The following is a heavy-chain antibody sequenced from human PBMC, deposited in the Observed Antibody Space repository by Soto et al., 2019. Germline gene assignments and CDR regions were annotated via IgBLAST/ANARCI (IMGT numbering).Heavy chain of an antibody. Sequence: SETLSLTCAVYGGSFSGYYWSWIRQPPGKGLEWIGEINHSGSTNYNPSLKSRVTISVDTSKNQFSLKLSSVTAADMAVYYCASGPFERGYSYGRNYYYGMDVWGQGTTVTVSS. D-gene: IGHD5-18*01. CDR2: INHSGST. CDR1: GGSFSGYY. J-gene: IGHJ6*02. V-gene: IGHV4-34*01. CDR3: ASGPFERGYSYGRNYYYGMDV.